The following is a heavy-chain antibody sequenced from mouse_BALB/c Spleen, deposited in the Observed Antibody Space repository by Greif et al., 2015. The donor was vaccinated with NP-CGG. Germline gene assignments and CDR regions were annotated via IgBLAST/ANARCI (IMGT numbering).Heavy chain of an antibody. J-gene: IGHJ2*01. CDR3: TRGRRRDFDF. CDR1: GYTLISYY. V-gene: IGHV1S81*02. D-gene: IGHD1-2*01. CDR2: INPSNGGA. Sequence: VKLQESGAELVKPGASVKLSCKASGYTLISYYMYWVKQRPGQGLEWIGEINPSNGGANLNEKFKSKATLTVDKSSSTAYMQLSSLTSEDSAVYFCTRGRRRDFDFWGQGTTLTVSS.